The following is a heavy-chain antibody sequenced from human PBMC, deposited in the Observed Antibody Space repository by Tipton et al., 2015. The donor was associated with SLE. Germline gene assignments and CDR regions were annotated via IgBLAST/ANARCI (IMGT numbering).Heavy chain of an antibody. Sequence: TLSLTCAVSGGSISPYCWSWIRQSPGKGLEWIGYIHKSGSTHYHPSLRGRVTISVDASKNQFSLELISVPAADTAVYYCARRHFDTSGYYRGAFDIWGQGTLVNVAS. J-gene: IGHJ3*02. D-gene: IGHD3-22*01. V-gene: IGHV4-59*01. CDR2: IHKSGST. CDR3: ARRHFDTSGYYRGAFDI. CDR1: GGSISPYC.